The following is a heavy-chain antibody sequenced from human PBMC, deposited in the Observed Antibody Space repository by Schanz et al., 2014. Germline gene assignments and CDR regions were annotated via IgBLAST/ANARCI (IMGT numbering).Heavy chain of an antibody. D-gene: IGHD2-2*01. Sequence: EVQLVESGGGLVQPGGSLRLSCAASGFSISDHTMRWDRQAPGKGLEWISSMYINSGSTQYADSVKGRFIISRDSSKNTLFLQMNSLRAGDTAVYYCARGRRGDCRRTSCTYYFDYWGQGTLVTVSS. J-gene: IGHJ4*02. CDR1: GFSISDHT. CDR2: MYINSGST. V-gene: IGHV3-66*01. CDR3: ARGRRGDCRRTSCTYYFDY.